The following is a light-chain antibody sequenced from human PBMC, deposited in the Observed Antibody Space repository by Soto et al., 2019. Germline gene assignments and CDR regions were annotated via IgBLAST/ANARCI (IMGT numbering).Light chain of an antibody. J-gene: IGLJ1*01. CDR3: SSYTSGSTPYV. CDR1: SSDVGAYSY. V-gene: IGLV2-14*01. Sequence: QSALTQPASVSGSPGQSITISCTGTSSDVGAYSYVSWYQQHPGKAPKVMIYEVTNRPSGVSNRFSGSKSGNTASLTISGLQADDEADYYCSSYTSGSTPYVFGTGTKVTVL. CDR2: EVT.